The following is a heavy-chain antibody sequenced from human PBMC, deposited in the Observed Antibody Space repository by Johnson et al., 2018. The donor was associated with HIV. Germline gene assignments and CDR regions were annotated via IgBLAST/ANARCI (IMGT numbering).Heavy chain of an antibody. CDR3: ARGGVLRYFDWLFEDAFDI. CDR1: GFIFSSYG. CDR2: IWYDGSNK. V-gene: IGHV3-30*02. J-gene: IGHJ3*02. Sequence: QVQLVESGGGVVQPGGSLRLSCAASGFIFSSYGMHWVRQAPGKGLEWVAFIWYDGSNKYYADSVKGRFTISRDNSKNTLYLQMNSLRAEDTAVYYCARGGVLRYFDWLFEDAFDIWGQGTMVTVSS. D-gene: IGHD3-9*01.